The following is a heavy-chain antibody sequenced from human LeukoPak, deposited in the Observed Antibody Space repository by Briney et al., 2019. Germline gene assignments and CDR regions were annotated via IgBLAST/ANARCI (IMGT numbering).Heavy chain of an antibody. CDR3: ATGHSNFDY. CDR1: GFTFSSYA. D-gene: IGHD2/OR15-2a*01. V-gene: IGHV3-23*01. Sequence: GRSLRLFCAASGFTFSSYAMSWVRQAPGKGLEWVSAISGSGGSTYYADSVKGRFTISRDNSKNTLYLQMNSLRAEDTAVYYCATGHSNFDYWGQGTLVTVSS. CDR2: ISGSGGST. J-gene: IGHJ4*02.